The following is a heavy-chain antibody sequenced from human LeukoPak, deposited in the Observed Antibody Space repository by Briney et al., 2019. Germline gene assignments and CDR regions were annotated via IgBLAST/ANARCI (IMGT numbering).Heavy chain of an antibody. CDR1: GFSFSTYG. CDR3: ATGGGFYYDH. J-gene: IGHJ4*02. V-gene: IGHV3-33*01. D-gene: IGHD3-22*01. CDR2: AYGDGSDQ. Sequence: GGSLRLSCAASGFSFSTYGMHWARQAPGKGLEWVAVAYGDGSDQYYADSVKGRFTIFKDISRNTLSVQMNSLRAEDTAVYYCATGGGFYYDHWGQGTLVTVAS.